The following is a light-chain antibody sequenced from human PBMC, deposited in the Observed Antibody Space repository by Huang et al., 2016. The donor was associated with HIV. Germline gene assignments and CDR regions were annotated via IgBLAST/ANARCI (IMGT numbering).Light chain of an antibody. CDR1: QSLLHTNGYTY. Sequence: DIVLTQSPLSLPVTPGEPASISCRSSQSLLHTNGYTYLDWYVQKPGQSPQLLSFLASNRASGVPDRFSCSGSGRDFTLKISRVEAEDVGTYYCMQALQAPRTFGRGTRLQIK. CDR2: LAS. V-gene: IGKV2-28*01. CDR3: MQALQAPRT. J-gene: IGKJ2*01.